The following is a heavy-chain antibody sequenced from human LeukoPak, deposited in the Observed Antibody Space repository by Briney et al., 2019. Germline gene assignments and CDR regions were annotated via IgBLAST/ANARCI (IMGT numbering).Heavy chain of an antibody. CDR1: GFTVSKNY. D-gene: IGHD3-10*01. Sequence: PGGSLRLSCAASGFTVSKNYMSWVRQAPGKGLEWVSVIYSGGSTYYADSVKGRFTISRDNSKNTLSLQMNSLRAEDTAVYYCARHNKRKGYGSGVPYYYYYMDVWGKGTTVTISS. V-gene: IGHV3-66*04. J-gene: IGHJ6*03. CDR2: IYSGGST. CDR3: ARHNKRKGYGSGVPYYYYYMDV.